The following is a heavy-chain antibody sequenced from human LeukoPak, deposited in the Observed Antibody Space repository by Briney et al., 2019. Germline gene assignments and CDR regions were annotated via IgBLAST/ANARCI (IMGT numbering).Heavy chain of an antibody. CDR3: ASNGYCSGGSCFDWYFDL. CDR2: IYYSGST. Sequence: SETLSLTCTVSGGSISSGGYYWSWIRQHPGKGLEWIGYIYYSGSTYYNPPLKSRVTISVDTSKNQFSLKLSSVTAADTAVYYCASNGYCSGGSCFDWYFDLWGRGTLVTVSS. J-gene: IGHJ2*01. V-gene: IGHV4-31*03. D-gene: IGHD2-15*01. CDR1: GGSISSGGYY.